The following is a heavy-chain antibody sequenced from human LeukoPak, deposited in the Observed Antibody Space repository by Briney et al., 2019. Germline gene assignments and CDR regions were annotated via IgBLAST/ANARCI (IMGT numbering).Heavy chain of an antibody. J-gene: IGHJ4*02. CDR3: ARVDCSSTSCFFDY. CDR1: GGSISSYY. Sequence: SETLSLTCTVSGGSISSYYWSWIRQPAGKGLEWIGRIYTSGSTNYNPSLKSRVTMSVDTSKNQFSLKLSSVTAADTAVYYCARVDCSSTSCFFDYWGQGTLVTVSS. D-gene: IGHD2-2*01. CDR2: IYTSGST. V-gene: IGHV4-4*07.